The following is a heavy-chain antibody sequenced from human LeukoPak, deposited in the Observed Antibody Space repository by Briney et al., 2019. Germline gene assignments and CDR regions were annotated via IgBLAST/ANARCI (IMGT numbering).Heavy chain of an antibody. CDR3: ARGGSGWYYRNWFDP. D-gene: IGHD6-19*01. V-gene: IGHV3-7*01. CDR1: GFTFSSYW. J-gene: IGHJ5*02. CDR2: IKQDGSEK. Sequence: GSLRLSCAASGFTFSSYWMSWVRQAPGKGLEGVANIKQDGSEKYYVDSVKGRFTISRDNAKNSLYLQMNSLRAEDTAVYYCARGGSGWYYRNWFDPWGQGTLVTVSS.